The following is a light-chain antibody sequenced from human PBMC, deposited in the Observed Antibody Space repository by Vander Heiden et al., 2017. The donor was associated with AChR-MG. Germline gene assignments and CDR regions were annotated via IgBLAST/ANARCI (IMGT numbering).Light chain of an antibody. CDR1: SSNIGSNT. CDR3: AAWDDSLNAWV. V-gene: IGLV1-44*01. Sequence: QRVTIACSGSSSNIGSNTVTWYKQLPAPAPNLLIYSNNQRPSGVPDRFSGSKSGTSASLAISGLQSEDEADYYCAAWDDSLNAWVFGGGTKLTVL. CDR2: SNN. J-gene: IGLJ3*02.